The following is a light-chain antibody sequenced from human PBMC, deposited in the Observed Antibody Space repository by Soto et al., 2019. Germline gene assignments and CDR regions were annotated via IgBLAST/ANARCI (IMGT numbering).Light chain of an antibody. CDR1: QTVTRY. V-gene: IGKV1-39*01. J-gene: IGKJ1*01. CDR3: RQTYDTLWT. Sequence: DIQLTQFPSFLSASVGDRVTITCRASQTVTRYLHWFQQKPGKAPKLVIFGATNLQTGVSSRFTGSGSGTDFTLTISGLQPEDFATYYCRQTYDTLWTFGQGTKV. CDR2: GAT.